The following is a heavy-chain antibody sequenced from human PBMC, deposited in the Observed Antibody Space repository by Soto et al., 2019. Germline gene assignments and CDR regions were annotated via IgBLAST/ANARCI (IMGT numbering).Heavy chain of an antibody. CDR2: INHSGST. Sequence: SETLSLTCAVYGGSFSGYYWSWIRQPPGKGLEWIGEINHSGSTNYNPSLKSRVTISVDTSKNQFSLKLSSVTAADTAVYYCARGRTSGYASNVGYDYWGQGTLVTVSS. CDR1: GGSFSGYY. V-gene: IGHV4-34*01. D-gene: IGHD5-12*01. CDR3: ARGRTSGYASNVGYDY. J-gene: IGHJ4*02.